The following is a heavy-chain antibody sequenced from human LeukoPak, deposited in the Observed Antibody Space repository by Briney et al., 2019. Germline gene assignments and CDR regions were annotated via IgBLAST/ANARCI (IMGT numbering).Heavy chain of an antibody. CDR1: GFTFSSYG. Sequence: GGSLRLSCAASGFTFSSYGMHWVRQAPGKGLEWVAVISNDGNIKLYADSVKGRFTISRDNSKNTVSLQMNSLRDEDTAIYYCAKDPTLIAVAGLPHYWGQGTLVTVSS. CDR3: AKDPTLIAVAGLPHY. CDR2: ISNDGNIK. D-gene: IGHD6-19*01. V-gene: IGHV3-30*18. J-gene: IGHJ4*02.